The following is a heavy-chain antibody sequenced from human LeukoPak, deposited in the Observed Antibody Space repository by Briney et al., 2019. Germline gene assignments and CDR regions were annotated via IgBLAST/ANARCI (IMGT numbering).Heavy chain of an antibody. D-gene: IGHD1-26*01. CDR1: GGTFSSYA. J-gene: IGHJ4*02. V-gene: IGHV1-69*05. CDR3: ASQGQVGALHFDY. CDR2: IIPIFGTA. Sequence: SVKVSCKASGGTFSSYAISWVRQAPGQGLECMGRIIPIFGTANYAQKFQGRVTITTDESTSTAYMELSSLRSEDTAVYYCASQGQVGALHFDYWGQGTLVTVSS.